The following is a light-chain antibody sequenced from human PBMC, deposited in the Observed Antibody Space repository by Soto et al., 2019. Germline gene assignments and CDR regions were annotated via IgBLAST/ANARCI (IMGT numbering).Light chain of an antibody. CDR1: QSISSW. J-gene: IGKJ1*01. CDR3: QQYNSYPWT. CDR2: KAS. Sequence: DIQMTQSPSTLSAPVGDRVTITCRASQSISSWLAWYQQKPGKAPKLLIYKASSLDNGVPSRFSGSGSGTEFSLTISSLQPDDFATYYCQQYNSYPWTFGQGTKVEIK. V-gene: IGKV1-5*03.